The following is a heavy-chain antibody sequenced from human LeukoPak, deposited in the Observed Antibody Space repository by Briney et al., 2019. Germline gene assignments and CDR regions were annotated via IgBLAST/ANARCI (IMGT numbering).Heavy chain of an antibody. D-gene: IGHD3-22*01. CDR2: IYHSGRT. J-gene: IGHJ4*02. V-gene: IGHV4-38-2*02. Sequence: SETLSLTCTVSGYSISSGYYWGWIRQPPGKGLEWIGSIYHSGRTYYNPSLKSRVTISVDTSKNQFSLKLSSVTAADTAVYYCARVTGYMIEDYFDYWGQGTLVTVSS. CDR3: ARVTGYMIEDYFDY. CDR1: GYSISSGYY.